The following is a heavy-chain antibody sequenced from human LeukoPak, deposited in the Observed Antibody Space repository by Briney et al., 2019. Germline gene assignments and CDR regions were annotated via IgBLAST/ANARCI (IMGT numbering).Heavy chain of an antibody. Sequence: GASVKVSCKASGYTFTGYYMHWVRQAPGQGLEWMGWINPNSGGTNYAQKFQGRVTMTRDTSISTAYMELSRLRSEDTAVYYCARVQAAAGGPHFDYWGQGTLVTVSS. CDR1: GYTFTGYY. V-gene: IGHV1-2*02. D-gene: IGHD6-13*01. CDR2: INPNSGGT. CDR3: ARVQAAAGGPHFDY. J-gene: IGHJ4*02.